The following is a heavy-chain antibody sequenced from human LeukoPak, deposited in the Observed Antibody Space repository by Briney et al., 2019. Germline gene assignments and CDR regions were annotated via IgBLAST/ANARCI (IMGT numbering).Heavy chain of an antibody. CDR2: IYYSGST. V-gene: IGHV4-39*01. CDR3: ARRPIVGSTGFYFDP. D-gene: IGHD1-26*01. Sequence: SETLSLTCTVSGGSISSGTHYWGWIRQTPGKGLEWIGSIYYSGSTYYNPSLKSRVTISVDTSKNQFSLKLASLTAADTAVYYCARRPIVGSTGFYFDPWGPGTLVTVSS. J-gene: IGHJ5*02. CDR1: GGSISSGTHY.